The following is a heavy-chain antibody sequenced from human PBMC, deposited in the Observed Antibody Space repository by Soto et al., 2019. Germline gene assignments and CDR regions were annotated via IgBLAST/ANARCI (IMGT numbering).Heavy chain of an antibody. CDR3: ARRQAWGEYFQH. J-gene: IGHJ1*01. Sequence: PSEPLSLPYTVSGGSISSSSYYWGWIRQPPGKGLEWVGSIYYSGSTYYNPSLKSRVTISVDTSKNQFSLKLSSVTAADTAVYYCARRQAWGEYFQHWGQGTLVTVSS. D-gene: IGHD3-16*01. CDR1: GGSISSSSYY. V-gene: IGHV4-39*01. CDR2: IYYSGST.